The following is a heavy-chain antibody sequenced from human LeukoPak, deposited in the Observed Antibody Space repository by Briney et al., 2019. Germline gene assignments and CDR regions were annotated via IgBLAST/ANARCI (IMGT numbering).Heavy chain of an antibody. CDR1: GGTFSSYA. Sequence: ASVKVSCKASGGTFSSYAISWVRQAPGQGPEWMGGIIPIFGTANYAQKFQGRVTTTADESTSTAYMELSSLRSEDTAVYYCARGFGYYYDSSGYYQAYYWGQGTLVTVSS. J-gene: IGHJ4*02. CDR3: ARGFGYYYDSSGYYQAYY. D-gene: IGHD3-22*01. CDR2: IIPIFGTA. V-gene: IGHV1-69*13.